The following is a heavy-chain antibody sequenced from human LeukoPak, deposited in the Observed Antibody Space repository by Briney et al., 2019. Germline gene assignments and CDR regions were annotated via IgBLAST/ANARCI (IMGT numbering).Heavy chain of an antibody. CDR3: ARDDYGDYGSTYGMDV. Sequence: SETLSLTCTVSGGSLSSSSYYWGWIRQPPGKGLEWIGSIYYSGSTYYNPSLKSRVTISVDTSKNQFSLKLSSVTAADTAVYYCARDDYGDYGSTYGMDVWGQGTTVTVSS. V-gene: IGHV4-39*07. D-gene: IGHD4-17*01. CDR2: IYYSGST. J-gene: IGHJ6*02. CDR1: GGSLSSSSYY.